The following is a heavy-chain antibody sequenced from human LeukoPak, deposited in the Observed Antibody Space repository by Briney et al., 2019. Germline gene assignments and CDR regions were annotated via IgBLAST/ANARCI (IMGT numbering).Heavy chain of an antibody. CDR1: GGSISSYY. CDR2: IYTSGST. J-gene: IGHJ4*02. CDR3: ARASYSYDINGWVPFDY. D-gene: IGHD3-22*01. Sequence: SETLSLTCTVSGGSISSYYWNWIRQPAGKGLEWIGRIYTSGSTNYNPSLKSRVTISGDTSKNQFSLRLSSVTAADTAVYYCARASYSYDINGWVPFDYWGQGTLVTVSS. V-gene: IGHV4-4*07.